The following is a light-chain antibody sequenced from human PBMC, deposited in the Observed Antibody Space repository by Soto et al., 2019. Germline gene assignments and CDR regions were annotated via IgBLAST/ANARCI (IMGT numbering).Light chain of an antibody. CDR3: SPYTSSTTQV. Sequence: QSALTQPASVSGSPGQSITISCTGTRSDVGGYNYVSWYQQHPGKAPKLIIFEVSNRPSGVSNRFSGSKSGNTASLTISGLQGDDEADYHCSPYTSSTTQVFGTGTKVTVL. CDR1: RSDVGGYNY. V-gene: IGLV2-14*01. CDR2: EVS. J-gene: IGLJ1*01.